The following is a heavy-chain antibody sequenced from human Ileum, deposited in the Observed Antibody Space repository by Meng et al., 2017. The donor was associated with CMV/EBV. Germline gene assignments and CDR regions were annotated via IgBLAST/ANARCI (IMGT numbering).Heavy chain of an antibody. CDR3: ATLRLLWFGELVGGYYGMDV. V-gene: IGHV1-69*10. D-gene: IGHD3-10*01. CDR2: IIPILGIA. Sequence: SVKVSCKASGGTFSSYAISWVRQAPGHGLEWMGGIIPILGIANYAQKFQGRVTITADKSTSTAYMELSSLRSEDTAVYYCATLRLLWFGELVGGYYGMDVWGQGTTVTVSS. J-gene: IGHJ6*02. CDR1: GGTFSSYA.